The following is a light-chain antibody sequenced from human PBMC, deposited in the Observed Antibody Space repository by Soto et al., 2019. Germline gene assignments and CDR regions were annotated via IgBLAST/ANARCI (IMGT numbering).Light chain of an antibody. CDR3: QQYSSYWT. V-gene: IGKV1-5*03. Sequence: ILMSQSPSSLSASVGDRVTITCRASQDLDKWLDWYQQKPGKAPNLLIYKSSTLREGVPSRFNGVGSGTDCTITFSYLHSYDFGTYHCQQYSSYWTFGQGNMVEIK. CDR1: QDLDKW. J-gene: IGKJ1*01. CDR2: KSS.